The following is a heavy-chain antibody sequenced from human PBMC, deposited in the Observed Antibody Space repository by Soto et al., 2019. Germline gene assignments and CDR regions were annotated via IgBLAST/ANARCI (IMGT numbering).Heavy chain of an antibody. Sequence: GESLKISCKGSGYSFSNHWIIWVRQMPGKGLEWVGNIDPSDSYIKYSPSFQGHVTISADKSIRTAYLQWSSLEASDTAVYFCARRDCSSSSCYLQYYYGMDVWGQGTTVTVSS. CDR2: IDPSDSYI. CDR1: GYSFSNHW. J-gene: IGHJ6*02. D-gene: IGHD2-15*01. V-gene: IGHV5-10-1*01. CDR3: ARRDCSSSSCYLQYYYGMDV.